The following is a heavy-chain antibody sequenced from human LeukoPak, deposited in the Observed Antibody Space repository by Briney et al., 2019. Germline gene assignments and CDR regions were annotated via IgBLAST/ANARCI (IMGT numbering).Heavy chain of an antibody. V-gene: IGHV3-30*02. CDR2: IRYDGSNK. Sequence: GSLRLSCAASGFTFSSYGMHWVRQAPGKGLEWVAFIRYDGSNKYYADSVKGRFTISRDNSKNTLYLQMNSLRAEDTAVYYRAKSCSSTSCYTPPLDYWGQGTLVTVSS. D-gene: IGHD2-2*02. CDR3: AKSCSSTSCYTPPLDY. J-gene: IGHJ4*02. CDR1: GFTFSSYG.